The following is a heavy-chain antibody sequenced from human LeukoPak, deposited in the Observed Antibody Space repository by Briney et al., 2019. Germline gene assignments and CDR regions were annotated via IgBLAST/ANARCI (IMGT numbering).Heavy chain of an antibody. Sequence: PGGSLRLSCAASGFTFSNYAMSWVRQAPGKELEWVSGISGDGGSTYYADSVKGRFTISRGSSENALYLQMNSLRAEDTAVYYCAKTSKYSTTWYDYWGQGTLVTVSS. D-gene: IGHD6-13*01. CDR2: ISGDGGST. V-gene: IGHV3-23*01. CDR3: AKTSKYSTTWYDY. CDR1: GFTFSNYA. J-gene: IGHJ4*02.